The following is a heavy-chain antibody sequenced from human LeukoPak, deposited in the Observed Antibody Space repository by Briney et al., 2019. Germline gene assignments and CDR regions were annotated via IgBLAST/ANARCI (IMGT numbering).Heavy chain of an antibody. CDR3: AMSRYSSSWYGGVFDY. CDR2: INGDGSHT. J-gene: IGHJ4*02. CDR1: GFTFSKYY. V-gene: IGHV3-74*01. Sequence: GGSLRLSCAASGFTFSKYYMHWVRQAPGKGPVWISYINGDGSHTTYADSVKGRFTISRDNAKNSLYLQVNSLRAEDTALYYCAMSRYSSSWYGGVFDYWGQGTLVTVSS. D-gene: IGHD6-13*01.